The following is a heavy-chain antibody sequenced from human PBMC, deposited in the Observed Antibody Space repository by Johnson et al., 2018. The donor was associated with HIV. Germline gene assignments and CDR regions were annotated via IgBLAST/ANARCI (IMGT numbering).Heavy chain of an antibody. Sequence: VQLVESGGGLIQPGGSLRLSCAASGFTFSSYAMSWVRQAPGKGLEWVSAISGSGGSTYDADSVKGRFTISRDTSNNMLYLQMNSLRAEGTDVCYCGNDSERIAVFGVDIEFNTNDAFDIWGQGTMVTVSS. CDR1: GFTFSSYA. CDR3: GNDSERIAVFGVDIEFNTNDAFDI. J-gene: IGHJ3*02. D-gene: IGHD3-3*01. V-gene: IGHV3-23*04. CDR2: ISGSGGST.